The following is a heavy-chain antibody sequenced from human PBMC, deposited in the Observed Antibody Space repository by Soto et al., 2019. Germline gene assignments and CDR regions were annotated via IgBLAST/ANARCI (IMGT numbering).Heavy chain of an antibody. J-gene: IGHJ4*02. Sequence: PSETLSLTCTVSGGSISSSSYYWGWILQPPGKGLEWIGSIYYSGSTYSNPSLKSRVTISVETSKNQFSLNLSSVTAADTAVYYCASLPLRYFDWFDYWGQGTLV. V-gene: IGHV4-39*01. CDR1: GGSISSSSYY. CDR3: ASLPLRYFDWFDY. CDR2: IYYSGST. D-gene: IGHD3-9*01.